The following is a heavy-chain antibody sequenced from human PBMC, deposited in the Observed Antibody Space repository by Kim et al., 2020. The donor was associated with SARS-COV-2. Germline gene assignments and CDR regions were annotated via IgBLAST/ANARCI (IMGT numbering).Heavy chain of an antibody. Sequence: ASVKVSCKASGYTFTSYGISWVRQAPGQGLEWRGWISAYNGNTNYAQKLQGRVTMTTDTSTSTAYMELRSLRSDDTAVYYCARDLGRIAYYYGMDVWGQGTTVTVSS. D-gene: IGHD2-15*01. CDR1: GYTFTSYG. J-gene: IGHJ6*02. CDR3: ARDLGRIAYYYGMDV. CDR2: ISAYNGNT. V-gene: IGHV1-18*01.